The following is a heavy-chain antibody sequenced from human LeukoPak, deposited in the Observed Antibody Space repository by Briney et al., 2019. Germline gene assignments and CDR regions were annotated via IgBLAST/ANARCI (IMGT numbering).Heavy chain of an antibody. CDR1: GYTFINYY. D-gene: IGHD1-1*01. CDR3: ARHSLPGTTPFDY. Sequence: ASVKVSCKASGYTFINYYIHWVRQAPGQGLEWVGIINPSGGSTTYAQKFQGRVSMTRDTSTSTVYMELSSLEPDDTALYYCARHSLPGTTPFDYWGQGTLLTVSS. V-gene: IGHV1-46*01. J-gene: IGHJ4*02. CDR2: INPSGGST.